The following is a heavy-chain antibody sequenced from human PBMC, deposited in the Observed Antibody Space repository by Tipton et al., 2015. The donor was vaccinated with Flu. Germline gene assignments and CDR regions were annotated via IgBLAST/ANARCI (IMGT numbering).Heavy chain of an antibody. V-gene: IGHV4-38-2*02. Sequence: TLSLTCTVSGYSISSGYYWGWIRQPPGKGLEWIGSIDHSGTTYYNPSLKSRVTISVDTSKNQFSLKLSSVTAADTAVYYCARGIPTYCTGGTCFDGDFDSWGQGTLVTVSS. CDR3: ARGIPTYCTGGTCFDGDFDS. D-gene: IGHD2-15*01. CDR1: GYSISSGYY. CDR2: IDHSGTT. J-gene: IGHJ4*02.